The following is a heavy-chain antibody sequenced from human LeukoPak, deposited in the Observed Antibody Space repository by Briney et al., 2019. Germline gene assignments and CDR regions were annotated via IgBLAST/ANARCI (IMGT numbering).Heavy chain of an antibody. D-gene: IGHD3-9*01. V-gene: IGHV1-2*02. CDR2: INPNSGGT. J-gene: IGHJ4*02. CDR1: GYTFTDYY. Sequence: ASVKVSCKASGYTFTDYYMHWVRQAPGQGLEWMGWINPNSGGTNYARKFQGRVTMTRDTSIITAYMELSSLRSDDTAVFYCARSPHILTGENFDFWGQGTLVTVSS. CDR3: ARSPHILTGENFDF.